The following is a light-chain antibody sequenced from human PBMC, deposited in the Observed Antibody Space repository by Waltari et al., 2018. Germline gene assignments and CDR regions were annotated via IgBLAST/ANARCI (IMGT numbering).Light chain of an antibody. CDR2: SAS. CDR3: QKYGTSPFT. V-gene: IGKV3-20*01. Sequence: EIVLTQSPGTLSLSPGERATLSCRASQSVSSSYLAWYQQRPGQAPRLLIYSASIRSTGIPDKFSGSGSGTDFTLTISRLEPEDFAVYYCQKYGTSPFTFGPWTKVDIK. CDR1: QSVSSSY. J-gene: IGKJ3*01.